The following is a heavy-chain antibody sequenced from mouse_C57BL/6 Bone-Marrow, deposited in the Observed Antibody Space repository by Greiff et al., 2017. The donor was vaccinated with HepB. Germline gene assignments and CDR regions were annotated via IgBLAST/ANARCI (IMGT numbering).Heavy chain of an antibody. V-gene: IGHV1-50*01. CDR3: ARLTGPYYAMDY. Sequence: VQLQQPGAELVKPGASVKLSCKASGYTFTSYWMQWVKQRPGQGLEWIGEIDPSDSYTNYNQKFKGKATLTVDTSSSTAYMQLSSLTSEDSAVYYCARLTGPYYAMDYWGQGTSVTVSS. D-gene: IGHD4-1*01. CDR1: GYTFTSYW. J-gene: IGHJ4*01. CDR2: IDPSDSYT.